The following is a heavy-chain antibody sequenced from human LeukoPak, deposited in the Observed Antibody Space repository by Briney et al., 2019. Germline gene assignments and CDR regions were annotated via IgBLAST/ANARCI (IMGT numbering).Heavy chain of an antibody. Sequence: ASVKVSCKASGYTFTSYDINWVRQATGQGLEWMGWMNPNSGNTGYAQKFQGRVTITRNTSISTAYMELSSLRSEDTAVYSCARGGVIIAAHDNWFDPWGQGTLVTVSS. CDR2: MNPNSGNT. CDR3: ARGGVIIAAHDNWFDP. CDR1: GYTFTSYD. J-gene: IGHJ5*02. V-gene: IGHV1-8*03. D-gene: IGHD6-6*01.